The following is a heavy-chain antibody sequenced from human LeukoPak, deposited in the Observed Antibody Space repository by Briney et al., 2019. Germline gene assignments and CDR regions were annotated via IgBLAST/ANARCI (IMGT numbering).Heavy chain of an antibody. J-gene: IGHJ4*02. CDR3: ARDLRSGGSCYFDY. D-gene: IGHD2-15*01. CDR1: GFTFSDYY. V-gene: IGHV3-11*04. Sequence: GGSLRLSCAASGFTFSDYYMSWIRQAPGKGLEWVSYISSSGSTIYYADSVKGRLTISRDNAKNSLYLQMNSLRAEDTAVYYCARDLRSGGSCYFDYWGQGTLVTVSS. CDR2: ISSSGSTI.